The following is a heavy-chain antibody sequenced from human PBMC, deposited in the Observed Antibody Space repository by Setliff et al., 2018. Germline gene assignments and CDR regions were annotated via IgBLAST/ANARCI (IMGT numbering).Heavy chain of an antibody. CDR3: ARAFTYYNFWSGYGYGMDV. CDR1: GGSFSGYY. J-gene: IGHJ6*02. CDR2: IDQSGIT. Sequence: SETLSLTCAVYGGSFSGYYWSWIRQPPGKGPEWIGEIDQSGITNYNPSLKSRVTISIDTSKNQFSLNLSSVTAADTAVYYCARAFTYYNFWSGYGYGMDVWGQGTTVTVSS. D-gene: IGHD3-3*01. V-gene: IGHV4-34*01.